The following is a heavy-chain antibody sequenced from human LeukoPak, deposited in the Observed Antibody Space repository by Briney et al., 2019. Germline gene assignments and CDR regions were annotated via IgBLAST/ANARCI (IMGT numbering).Heavy chain of an antibody. D-gene: IGHD6-19*01. CDR3: ARGQGARGAVAHDF. Sequence: ASVKVSCKASGYTFTSYDINWVRQATGQGLEWMGWMNPNSGNTGYAQKFQGRVTMTRKTSISTAYMELSSLGCEDTAVYYCARGQGARGAVAHDFWGQGTLVSVSS. J-gene: IGHJ4*02. V-gene: IGHV1-8*01. CDR1: GYTFTSYD. CDR2: MNPNSGNT.